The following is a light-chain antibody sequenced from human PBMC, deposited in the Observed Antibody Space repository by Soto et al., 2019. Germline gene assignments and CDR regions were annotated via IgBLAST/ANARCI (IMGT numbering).Light chain of an antibody. J-gene: IGKJ2*01. CDR1: QSVSNY. CDR2: DAS. V-gene: IGKV3-11*01. Sequence: EIVLTQSPATLSLSPGQRATLSCRASQSVSNYMFWYQQKPGRPPRLLIFDASNRAPGIPARFSGSASGTDFSLTISSLEPEDFAVYYCQQRSNWPYTFGQGINLEI. CDR3: QQRSNWPYT.